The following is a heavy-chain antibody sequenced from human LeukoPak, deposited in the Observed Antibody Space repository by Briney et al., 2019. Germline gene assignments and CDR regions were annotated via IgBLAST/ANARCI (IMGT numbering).Heavy chain of an antibody. V-gene: IGHV3-74*01. CDR3: VRERFHGSGAPKFDF. CDR1: GFTFSRYS. J-gene: IGHJ4*02. Sequence: GGSLRLSCAASGFTFSRYSMHWVRQAPGKGLVWVSHVNSDGSGTDYADSVKGRFTISRDNAKNTLYLQMNSLRVEDTAVYYCVRERFHGSGAPKFDFWGQGTLVTVSS. CDR2: VNSDGSGT. D-gene: IGHD3-10*01.